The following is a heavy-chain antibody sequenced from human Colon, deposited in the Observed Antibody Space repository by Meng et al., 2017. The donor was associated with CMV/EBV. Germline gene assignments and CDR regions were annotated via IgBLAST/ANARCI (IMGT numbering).Heavy chain of an antibody. J-gene: IGHJ4*02. Sequence: FTFSDLYMDWVRPSPGKGLEWVGRTRNKATSYTTEYAASVKGRFTISRDDSKNSLYLQMNSLITEDTAVYYCARVYDSTWEGSFLDYWGQGTLVTVSS. CDR1: FTFSDLY. CDR2: TRNKATSYTT. D-gene: IGHD1-26*01. CDR3: ARVYDSTWEGSFLDY. V-gene: IGHV3-72*01.